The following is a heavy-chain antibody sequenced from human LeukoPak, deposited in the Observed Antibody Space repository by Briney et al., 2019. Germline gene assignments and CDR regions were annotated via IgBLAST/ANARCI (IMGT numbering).Heavy chain of an antibody. Sequence: ASVKVSCTASGYTFTSYYMHWVQQAPGQGLEWMGIINPSGGSTSYAQKFQGRVTMTRDTSTSTVYMELSSLRSEDTAVYYCARTGADYGDYDYYYYYGMDVWGQGTTVTVSS. V-gene: IGHV1-46*01. D-gene: IGHD4-17*01. CDR2: INPSGGST. J-gene: IGHJ6*02. CDR3: ARTGADYGDYDYYYYYGMDV. CDR1: GYTFTSYY.